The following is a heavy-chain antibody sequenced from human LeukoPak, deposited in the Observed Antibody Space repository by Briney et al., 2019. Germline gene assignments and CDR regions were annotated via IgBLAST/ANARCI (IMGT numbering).Heavy chain of an antibody. Sequence: SETLSLTCAVYGGSFSGYYWSWIRQPPGKGLEWIGEINHSGSTNYNPSLKSRVTISVDTSKNQFSLKLSSVTAADTAVYYCARHFRGIGSKGFDYWGQGTLVTVSS. J-gene: IGHJ4*02. V-gene: IGHV4-34*01. D-gene: IGHD2-15*01. CDR1: GGSFSGYY. CDR3: ARHFRGIGSKGFDY. CDR2: INHSGST.